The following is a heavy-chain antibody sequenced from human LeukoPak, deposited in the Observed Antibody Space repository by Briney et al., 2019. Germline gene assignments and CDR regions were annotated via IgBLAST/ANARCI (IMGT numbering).Heavy chain of an antibody. V-gene: IGHV4-39*01. Sequence: KPSETLSLTCTVSGGSISSYYWAWIRQPPGKGLEWIASIYYSGSTYYNPSLKSRVTISVDTSRNQFSLKLSSVTAADTAVYYCARVTRKGWVRSYDSSGYSSLYYFDYWGQGTLVTVSS. J-gene: IGHJ4*02. CDR1: GGSISSYY. CDR3: ARVTRKGWVRSYDSSGYSSLYYFDY. D-gene: IGHD3-22*01. CDR2: IYYSGST.